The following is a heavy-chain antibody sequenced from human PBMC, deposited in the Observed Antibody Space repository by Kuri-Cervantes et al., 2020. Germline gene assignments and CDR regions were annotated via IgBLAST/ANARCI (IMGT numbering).Heavy chain of an antibody. CDR2: INSDGSST. CDR3: ITSLASIHTWHFVY. D-gene: IGHD1-1*01. V-gene: IGHV3-74*01. CDR1: GFIFDDYS. Sequence: GESLKISFAAPGFIFDDYSMHWVRQAPGRGLVWVSRINSDGSSTSYGDSMKGRFTISRDNAKNTLYLQLNSLKTEDTAIYYCITSLASIHTWHFVYWGQGTLVTVSS. J-gene: IGHJ4*02.